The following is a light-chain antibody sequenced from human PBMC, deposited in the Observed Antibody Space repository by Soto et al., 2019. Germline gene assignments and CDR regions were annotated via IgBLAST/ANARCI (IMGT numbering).Light chain of an antibody. Sequence: VLTQPPSVSGAPGQRVTISCTGSSSNIGAGYDVHWYQQKPGQAPVLVVHDDSDRPSGIPERFSGSNSGNTATLTISRVEAEDEADYFCQVWDRNSDPYVFGTETKVTVL. CDR3: QVWDRNSDPYV. CDR1: SNIGAGYD. V-gene: IGLV3-21*02. CDR2: DDS. J-gene: IGLJ1*01.